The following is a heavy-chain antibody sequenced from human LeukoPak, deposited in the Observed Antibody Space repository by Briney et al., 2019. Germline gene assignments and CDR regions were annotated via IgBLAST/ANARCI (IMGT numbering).Heavy chain of an antibody. CDR1: GYTFTSYY. V-gene: IGHV1-46*01. CDR2: INPSGGDT. J-gene: IGHJ4*02. CDR3: AREVMDNLRFDY. D-gene: IGHD1-14*01. Sequence: GASVKVSCKASGYTFTSYYMHWVRQAPGQGLEWMGIINPSGGDTSYAQKFQGRLTMIRDTSTNTVYMELTSLRSEDTAVYYCAREVMDNLRFDYWGQGTLVNVSS.